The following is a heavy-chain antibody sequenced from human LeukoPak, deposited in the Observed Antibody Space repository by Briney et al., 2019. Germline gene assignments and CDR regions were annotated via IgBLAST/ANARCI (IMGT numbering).Heavy chain of an antibody. CDR1: GGSFSGYY. CDR3: ARAQYLLLYLPATWFDP. CDR2: INHSGST. D-gene: IGHD2-2*02. Sequence: SESLSLTCAVYGGSFSGYYLSWIRQPPGEGLEWVGEINHSGSTNYNPSLKSRVTISVDTSKNPFSLKLRSVTAADTAVYYSARAQYLLLYLPATWFDPWGQGTLVTVSS. V-gene: IGHV4-34*01. J-gene: IGHJ5*02.